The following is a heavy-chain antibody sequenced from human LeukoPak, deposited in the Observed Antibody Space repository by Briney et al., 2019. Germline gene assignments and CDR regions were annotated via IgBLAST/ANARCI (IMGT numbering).Heavy chain of an antibody. CDR3: ARVTGYMIEDYFDY. J-gene: IGHJ4*02. V-gene: IGHV4-39*07. CDR1: GVSISSSNSY. CDR2: IYYSGNT. Sequence: SETLSLTCTVSGVSISSSNSYWGWIRQPPGKGLEWIGSIYYSGNTYYNASLKSQVSISIDTSKNQFSLKLTSVTAADTAVYYCARVTGYMIEDYFDYWGQGTLVTVSS. D-gene: IGHD3-22*01.